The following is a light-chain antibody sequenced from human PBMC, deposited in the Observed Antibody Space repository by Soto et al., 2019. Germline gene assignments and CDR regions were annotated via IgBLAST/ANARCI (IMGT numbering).Light chain of an antibody. CDR1: QNIRSS. CDR3: QQYGSSPLIS. CDR2: DAS. Sequence: EVVMKHSPASLSASPCERVALSGRASQNIRSSLAWYQQRPGQAPRLLIYDASTRATGIPPRFSGGGSGTEFTVTISSLQSEDFAIYYCQQYGSSPLISFGQGTRLEIK. J-gene: IGKJ5*01. V-gene: IGKV3D-15*02.